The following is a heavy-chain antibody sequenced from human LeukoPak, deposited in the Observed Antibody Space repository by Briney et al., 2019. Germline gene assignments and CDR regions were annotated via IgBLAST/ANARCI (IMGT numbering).Heavy chain of an antibody. V-gene: IGHV3-23*01. CDR3: AKGAGTDRT. J-gene: IGHJ5*02. Sequence: AGGSLRLSCAASGFTFSSYAMSWVRQAPGKGLEWVSAISDGGVSTYYADPVKGRFTISRDNSKNTLYLQMNSLRAEDTAVYYCAKGAGTDRTWGQGTLVTVSS. CDR2: ISDGGVST. CDR1: GFTFSSYA.